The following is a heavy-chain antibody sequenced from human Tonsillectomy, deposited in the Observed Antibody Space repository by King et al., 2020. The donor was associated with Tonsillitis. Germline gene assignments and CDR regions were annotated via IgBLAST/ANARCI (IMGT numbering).Heavy chain of an antibody. Sequence: VQLVESGGGLIQPGGSLGLSCAASGFTVSTNYMSWVRQAPGKGLEWVSIVYGDGSINDAESVKDRTTVSSDNTKNTMDLQMNSMRAEDTAVYYCARGGDSGYFSAHWYFDLWGRGTLVTVSS. J-gene: IGHJ2*01. CDR1: GFTVSTNY. CDR2: VYGDGSI. CDR3: ARGGDSGYFSAHWYFDL. V-gene: IGHV3-53*01. D-gene: IGHD5-12*01.